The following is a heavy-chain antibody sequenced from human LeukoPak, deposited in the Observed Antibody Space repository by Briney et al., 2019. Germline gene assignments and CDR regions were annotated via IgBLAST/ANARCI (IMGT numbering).Heavy chain of an antibody. Sequence: GGSLRLSCAASGFAFDEYAMHWVRHAPGKGLEWVSLISGDGGRTDYAESLKGRFTISRDNSKNSLYLQMTSPRTEDTALYYCAKERRDGYNFDYWGQGALVTVSS. J-gene: IGHJ4*02. V-gene: IGHV3-43*02. D-gene: IGHD5-24*01. CDR1: GFAFDEYA. CDR2: ISGDGGRT. CDR3: AKERRDGYNFDY.